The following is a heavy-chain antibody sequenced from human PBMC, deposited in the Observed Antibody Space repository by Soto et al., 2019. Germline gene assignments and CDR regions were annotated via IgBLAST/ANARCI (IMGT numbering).Heavy chain of an antibody. V-gene: IGHV3-33*01. Sequence: QVPLVESGGGVVQAGTSLRLSCAASGFTFSNYAMYWVRQAPGKGLEWVAAIWYDGSNQYYAGSVKGRFTISRDKPKNTLYLQMSSLRVEDTGVYYCARDRTDTAMIIIDSWGHGTLVTVSS. J-gene: IGHJ5*01. CDR2: IWYDGSNQ. CDR3: ARDRTDTAMIIIDS. CDR1: GFTFSNYA. D-gene: IGHD5-18*01.